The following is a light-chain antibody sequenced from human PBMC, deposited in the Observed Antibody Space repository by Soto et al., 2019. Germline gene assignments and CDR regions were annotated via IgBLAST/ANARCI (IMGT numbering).Light chain of an antibody. CDR3: QQSHSNPIT. CDR2: NAS. J-gene: IGKJ4*01. V-gene: IGKV1-39*01. CDR1: QSIGMY. Sequence: QMTQSPSSLSASVGDRVTLTCWASQSIGMYLNWYQQKPGKAPKLLISNASGLQSGVPPRFSGSGSGTDFTLTISSLQPEDFATYYCQQSHSNPITFGGGTKVEIK.